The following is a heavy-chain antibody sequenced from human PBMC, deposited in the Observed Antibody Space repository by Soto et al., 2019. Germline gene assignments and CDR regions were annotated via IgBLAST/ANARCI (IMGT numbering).Heavy chain of an antibody. J-gene: IGHJ4*02. CDR2: IYYSGST. D-gene: IGHD6-13*01. CDR3: ARDQKQQLVSY. V-gene: IGHV4-31*03. Sequence: TLSLPCTVSGGSLSSGCYYWSWIRQHPGKGLEWIWYIYYSGSTYYNPSLKSRVTISVDTSKNQFSLKLSSVTAADTAVYYCARDQKQQLVSYWGQGTLLTVSP. CDR1: GGSLSSGCYY.